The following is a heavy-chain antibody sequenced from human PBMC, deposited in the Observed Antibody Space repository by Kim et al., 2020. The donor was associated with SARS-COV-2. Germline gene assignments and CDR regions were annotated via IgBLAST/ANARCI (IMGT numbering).Heavy chain of an antibody. CDR2: IYYNGDT. CDR1: GGSVYNSNW. V-gene: IGHV4-4*02. J-gene: IGHJ6*02. Sequence: SETLSLTCAVSGGSVYNSNWWSWVRQPPGKGLEWIGEIYYNGDTNYNPSLKSRVIISVDRSKNHVSLMLSSVTAADTAVYYCARTPDYYYGMDVWGQGTTVTVFS. CDR3: ARTPDYYYGMDV. D-gene: IGHD3-10*01.